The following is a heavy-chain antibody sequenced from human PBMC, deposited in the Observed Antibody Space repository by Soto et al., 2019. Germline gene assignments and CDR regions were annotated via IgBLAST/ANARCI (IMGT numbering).Heavy chain of an antibody. Sequence: SETLSLTCTVSGDSISSGDYFWAWIRQPPGQALEYIGYIYKSATTYYNPSFESRVAISLDTSKSQFSLNVTSVTAADTAVYFCARGRYCLTGRCFPNWFDSWGQGTLVTVSS. CDR2: IYKSATT. V-gene: IGHV4-30-4*01. D-gene: IGHD2-15*01. J-gene: IGHJ5*01. CDR1: GDSISSGDYF. CDR3: ARGRYCLTGRCFPNWFDS.